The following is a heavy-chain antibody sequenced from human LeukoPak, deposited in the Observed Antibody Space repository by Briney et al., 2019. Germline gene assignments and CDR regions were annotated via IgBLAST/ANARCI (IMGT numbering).Heavy chain of an antibody. D-gene: IGHD4-17*01. Sequence: PSETLSLTCTVSGGSISSYYWSWIRQPPGKGLEWIGEINHSGSTNYNPSLKSRVTISVDTSKNQFSLKLSSVTAADTAVYYCARGFGYGDYYFDYWGQGTLVTVSS. CDR1: GGSISSYY. CDR2: INHSGST. J-gene: IGHJ4*02. V-gene: IGHV4-34*01. CDR3: ARGFGYGDYYFDY.